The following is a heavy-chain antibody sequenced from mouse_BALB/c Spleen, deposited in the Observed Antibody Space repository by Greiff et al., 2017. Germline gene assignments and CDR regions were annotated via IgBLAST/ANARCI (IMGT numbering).Heavy chain of an antibody. D-gene: IGHD2-3*01. CDR2: INPGSGGT. J-gene: IGHJ4*01. CDR1: GYAFTNYL. V-gene: IGHV1-54*03. Sequence: QVQLQQSGAELVRPGTSVTVSCKASGYAFTNYLIEWVKQRPGQGLEWIGVINPGSGGTNYNEKFKGKATLTADKSSSTAYMQLSSLTSDDSAVYFCARWLLRSAMDYWGQGTSVTVSS. CDR3: ARWLLRSAMDY.